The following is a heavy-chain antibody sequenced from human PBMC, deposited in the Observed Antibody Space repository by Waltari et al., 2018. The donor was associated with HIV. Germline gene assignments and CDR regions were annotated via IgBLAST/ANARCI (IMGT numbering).Heavy chain of an antibody. J-gene: IGHJ4*02. CDR1: GGSISSGSYY. CDR3: ARDRVPGDSSSWYSLDY. D-gene: IGHD6-13*01. V-gene: IGHV4-61*02. Sequence: QVQLQESGPGLVKPSQTLSLTCTVSGGSISSGSYYWSWIRQPAGKGLEWIGRIYTSGSTNYNPSLKSRVTISVDTSKNQFSLKLSSVTAADTAVYYCARDRVPGDSSSWYSLDYWGQGTLVTVSS. CDR2: IYTSGST.